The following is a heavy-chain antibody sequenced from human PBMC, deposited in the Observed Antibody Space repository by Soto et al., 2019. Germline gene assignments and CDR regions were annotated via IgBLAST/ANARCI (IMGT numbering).Heavy chain of an antibody. CDR2: ISGSGGST. CDR3: AKDSGDITMVRGVIIKGFDY. Sequence: GGSLRLSCAASGFTFSSYAMSWVRQAPGKGLEWVSAISGSGGSTYYADSVKGRFTISRDNSKNTLYLQMNSLRAEDTAVYYCAKDSGDITMVRGVIIKGFDYWGQGTLVTVSS. CDR1: GFTFSSYA. D-gene: IGHD3-10*01. J-gene: IGHJ4*02. V-gene: IGHV3-23*01.